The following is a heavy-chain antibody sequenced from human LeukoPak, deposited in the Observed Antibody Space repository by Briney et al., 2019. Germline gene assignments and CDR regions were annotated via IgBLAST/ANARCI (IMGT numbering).Heavy chain of an antibody. D-gene: IGHD2-2*02. CDR2: ISGSGGST. CDR1: GFTFSSYP. J-gene: IGHJ4*02. Sequence: GGSLRLSCAASGFTFSSYPMSWVRQAPGKGLEWVSAISGSGGSTYYADSVKGRFTISRDNYKSTLYLQMNSLRAEVTAVYYCAKDWRLYYYFDYWGQGTLVTVSS. CDR3: AKDWRLYYYFDY. V-gene: IGHV3-23*01.